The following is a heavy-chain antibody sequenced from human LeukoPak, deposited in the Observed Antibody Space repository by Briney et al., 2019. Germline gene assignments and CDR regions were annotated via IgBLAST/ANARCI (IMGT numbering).Heavy chain of an antibody. V-gene: IGHV5-51*01. CDR2: IYPGDSDT. D-gene: IGHD2-15*01. Sequence: GGSLEISCKGSGSSFTIYWIGWVRQMPGKGLGWMGIIYPGDSDTRYSPSFQGQVTFSADKSISTAYLQWSSLKASDTAMYYCARQSVVAATPGDFDYWGQGTLVTVSS. J-gene: IGHJ4*02. CDR3: ARQSVVAATPGDFDY. CDR1: GSSFTIYW.